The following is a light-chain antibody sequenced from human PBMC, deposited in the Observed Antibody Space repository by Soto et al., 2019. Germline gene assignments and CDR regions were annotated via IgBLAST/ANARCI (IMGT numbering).Light chain of an antibody. Sequence: EIVLTQSPDTLSLSPGVRATLSFRASQSVNSRLAWYQHKPGQAPRLLISGASSRATGIPDRFSGSGSATDFTLTISRLEPEDFALYYCQHYGRSPITFGQGTRLEIK. CDR1: QSVNSR. J-gene: IGKJ5*01. CDR2: GAS. V-gene: IGKV3-20*01. CDR3: QHYGRSPIT.